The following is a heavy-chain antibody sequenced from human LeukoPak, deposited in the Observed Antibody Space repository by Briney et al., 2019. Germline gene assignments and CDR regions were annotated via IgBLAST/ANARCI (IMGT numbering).Heavy chain of an antibody. V-gene: IGHV1-69*06. CDR2: IIPIFGTA. J-gene: IGHJ4*02. Sequence: SVKVSCKASGGTFSSYAISWVRQATGQGLEWMGGIIPIFGTANYAQKFQGRVTITADKSTSTAYMELSSLRSEDTAVYYCARGRRDGYIPAFDYWGQGTLVTVSS. D-gene: IGHD5-24*01. CDR3: ARGRRDGYIPAFDY. CDR1: GGTFSSYA.